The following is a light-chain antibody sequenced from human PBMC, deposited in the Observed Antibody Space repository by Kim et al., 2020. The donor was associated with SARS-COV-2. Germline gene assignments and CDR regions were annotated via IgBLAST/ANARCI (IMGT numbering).Light chain of an antibody. CDR1: QDVSTK. CDR2: GAS. V-gene: IGKV3-15*01. Sequence: EVELTQSPATLSVSPGERVSISCRASQDVSTKLIWYQQKRGQVPRLLIFGASTRATGIPARFSGSGSGTEFTLTISSLQSEDFAVYYCQQHNNWPYTFGQGNKLEI. J-gene: IGKJ2*01. CDR3: QQHNNWPYT.